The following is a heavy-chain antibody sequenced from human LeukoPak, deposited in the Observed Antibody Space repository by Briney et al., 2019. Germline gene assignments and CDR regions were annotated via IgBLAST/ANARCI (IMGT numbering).Heavy chain of an antibody. D-gene: IGHD3-3*01. V-gene: IGHV1-2*02. CDR3: ARTYYDFWSGYRMGLLGY. CDR1: GFTFTGYY. CDR2: INLNSGGT. J-gene: IGHJ4*02. Sequence: GASVKVSCKASGFTFTGYYVHWVRQAPGQGLEWMGWINLNSGGTNYAQKFQGRVTMTRDTSISTAYLQWSSLKASDTAMYYCARTYYDFWSGYRMGLLGYWGQGTLVTVSS.